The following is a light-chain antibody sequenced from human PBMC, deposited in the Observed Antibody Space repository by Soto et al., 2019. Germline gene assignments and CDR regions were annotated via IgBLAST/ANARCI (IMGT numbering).Light chain of an antibody. CDR2: GAS. V-gene: IGKV3-20*01. Sequence: EIVLTQSPGTLSLSPGERATLSCRASQSVNSDYLAWYQQKPGQAPRLLIYGASSRATGIPDKFSGSGSGTDFPLTISRLEPDDFAMYYCQQYGSSPRTFGQGTKVEI. CDR1: QSVNSDY. CDR3: QQYGSSPRT. J-gene: IGKJ1*01.